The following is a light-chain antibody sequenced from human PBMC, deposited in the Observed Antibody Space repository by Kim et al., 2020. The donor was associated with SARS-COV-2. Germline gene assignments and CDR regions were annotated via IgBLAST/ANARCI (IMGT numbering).Light chain of an antibody. CDR1: QDISNY. CDR3: QQYDDLLALT. CDR2: DAS. V-gene: IGKV1-33*01. Sequence: DIQMTQSPSSLSASVGDRVTITCQASQDISNYLNWYQKKPGKAPKLLIYDASNLKTGVPSRFSGSGSGTDFTFTISSLQPEDIATYYCQQYDDLLALTFGGGTKVDIK. J-gene: IGKJ4*01.